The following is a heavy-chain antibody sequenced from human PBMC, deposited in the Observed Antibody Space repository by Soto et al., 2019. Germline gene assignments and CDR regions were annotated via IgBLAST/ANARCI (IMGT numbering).Heavy chain of an antibody. V-gene: IGHV4-61*01. CDR2: IYYSGST. J-gene: IGHJ6*02. CDR3: ARAPGYCSSTSCSPYFYYGMDV. D-gene: IGHD2-2*01. CDR1: GGSVSSGSYY. Sequence: KTSETLSLTCTVSGGSVSSGSYYWSWIRQPPGKGLEWIGYIYYSGSTNYNPSLKSRVTISVDTSKNQFSLKLSSVTAADTAVYYCARAPGYCSSTSCSPYFYYGMDVWGQGTTVTVSS.